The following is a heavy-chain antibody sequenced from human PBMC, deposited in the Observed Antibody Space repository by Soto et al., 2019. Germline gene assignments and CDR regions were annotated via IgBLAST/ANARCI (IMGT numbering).Heavy chain of an antibody. CDR2: INHSGST. CDR1: GGSFSGYY. V-gene: IGHV4-34*01. CDR3: ARGRQRGVLMVYVKYYGMDV. Sequence: LSLTCAVYGGSFSGYYWSWIRQPPGKGLEWIGEINHSGSTNYNPSLKSRVTISVDTSKNQFSLKLSSVTAADTAAYYCARGRQRGVLMVYVKYYGMDVWGQGTTVTVSS. D-gene: IGHD2-8*01. J-gene: IGHJ6*02.